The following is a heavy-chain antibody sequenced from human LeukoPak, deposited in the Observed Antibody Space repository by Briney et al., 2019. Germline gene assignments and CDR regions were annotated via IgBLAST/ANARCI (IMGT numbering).Heavy chain of an antibody. CDR1: GGSFSGYY. CDR3: ARDLMQRGVAAAVTN. Sequence: SETLSLTCAVYGGSFSGYYWSWIRQPPGKGLEWIGEINHSGSTNYNPSLKSRVTISVDTSKNQFSLKLSSVTAADTAVYYCARDLMQRGVAAAVTNWGQGTLVTVSS. V-gene: IGHV4-34*01. D-gene: IGHD6-13*01. J-gene: IGHJ4*02. CDR2: INHSGST.